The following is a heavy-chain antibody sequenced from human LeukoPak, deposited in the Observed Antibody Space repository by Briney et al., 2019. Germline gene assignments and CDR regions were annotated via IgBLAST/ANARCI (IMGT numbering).Heavy chain of an antibody. CDR1: GFTFRSYS. Sequence: PGGSLRLSCAASGFTFRSYSMNWVRQAPGKGLEWVSSISSSSSYIYYVDSVKGRFTISRDNAKNSLYLQMNSLRAEDTAVYYCARGQYYYDSSGAAHYYFDYWGQGTLVTVSS. V-gene: IGHV3-21*04. CDR3: ARGQYYYDSSGAAHYYFDY. J-gene: IGHJ4*02. D-gene: IGHD3-22*01. CDR2: ISSSSSYI.